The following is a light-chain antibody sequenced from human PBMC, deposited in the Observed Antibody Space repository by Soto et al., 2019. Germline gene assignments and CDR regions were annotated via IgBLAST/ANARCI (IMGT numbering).Light chain of an antibody. Sequence: QSVLTQPPSASGTPGQRVTISCSGSSSNIGSNTVNWYQQLPGTAPKLLIYSNNQRPSGVPDRFSGSKSGTSASLAISGLQSVDEADYYCAAWDDSLKGYVFGTGTKVIVL. V-gene: IGLV1-44*01. CDR1: SSNIGSNT. J-gene: IGLJ1*01. CDR2: SNN. CDR3: AAWDDSLKGYV.